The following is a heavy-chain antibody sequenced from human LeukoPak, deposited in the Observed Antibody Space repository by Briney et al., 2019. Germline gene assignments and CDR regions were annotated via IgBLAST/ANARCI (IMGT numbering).Heavy chain of an antibody. Sequence: GGSLRLSCAASGFTVSSIHMSWVRQAPGEGLEWVSVIYSGGNTYYADSVKGRFTISRDNSKNTLYLQMNNLRAEDTAVYYCARDLGRDSFDIWGQGTKVTVSS. CDR1: GFTVSSIH. CDR2: IYSGGNT. D-gene: IGHD2-15*01. CDR3: ARDLGRDSFDI. V-gene: IGHV3-53*01. J-gene: IGHJ3*02.